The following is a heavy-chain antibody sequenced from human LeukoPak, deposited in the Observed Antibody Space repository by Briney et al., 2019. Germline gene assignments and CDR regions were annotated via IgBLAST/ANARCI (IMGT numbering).Heavy chain of an antibody. D-gene: IGHD1-14*01. CDR2: IYWNDDK. Sequence: SGPTLLHPTPTLTLTCTFPGFSLRRSGVGVGWIRQPPGKALEWLSLIYWNDDKRYSPSLKSRLIITQDTSKNQVVLTMTNMDPVDTATYYCAHRLSVATGDYMDVWGKGTTVTVSS. CDR3: AHRLSVATGDYMDV. J-gene: IGHJ6*03. CDR1: GFSLRRSGVG. V-gene: IGHV2-5*01.